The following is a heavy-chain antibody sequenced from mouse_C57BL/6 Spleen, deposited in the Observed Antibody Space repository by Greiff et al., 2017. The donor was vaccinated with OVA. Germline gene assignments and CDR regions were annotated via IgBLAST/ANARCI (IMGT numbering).Heavy chain of an antibody. CDR1: GFTFSDYG. J-gene: IGHJ2*01. CDR3: AREDTTVGDYFDY. V-gene: IGHV5-17*01. D-gene: IGHD1-1*01. CDR2: ISSGSSTI. Sequence: EVQLVESGGGLVKPGGSLKLSCAASGFTFSDYGMHWVRQAPEKGLEWVAYISSGSSTIYYADTVKGRFTISRDNAKNTLFLQMTSLRSEDTAMYYCAREDTTVGDYFDYWGQGTTLTVSS.